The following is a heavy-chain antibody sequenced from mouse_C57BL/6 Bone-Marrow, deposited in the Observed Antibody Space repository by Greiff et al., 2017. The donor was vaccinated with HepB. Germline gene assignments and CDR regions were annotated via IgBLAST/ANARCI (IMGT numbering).Heavy chain of an antibody. CDR2: IYPGDGDT. CDR1: GYAFSSYW. D-gene: IGHD2-1*01. CDR3: ARGGGNYGFAY. Sequence: QVQLQQSGAERVKPGASVKISCKASGYAFSSYWMNWVKQRPGKGLEWIGQIYPGDGDTNYNGKFKGKATLTADKSASTAYMYLSSLTSEDSAVYFCARGGGNYGFAYWGQGTLVTVSA. V-gene: IGHV1-80*01. J-gene: IGHJ3*01.